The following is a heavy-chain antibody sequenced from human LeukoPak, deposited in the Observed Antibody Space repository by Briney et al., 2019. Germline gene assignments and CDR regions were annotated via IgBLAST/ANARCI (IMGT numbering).Heavy chain of an antibody. V-gene: IGHV3-74*01. CDR3: ARDPTQWLRYGYFDY. J-gene: IGHJ4*02. CDR2: INTDGFST. Sequence: GGSLRLSCAPSGFTFNSYWMHWVRQAPGKGLVWVSRINTDGFSTIYADSVKGRFTISRDNAKNTLYLQMNSLRAEDTAVYYCARDPTQWLRYGYFDYWGQGTLVTVSS. D-gene: IGHD5-12*01. CDR1: GFTFNSYW.